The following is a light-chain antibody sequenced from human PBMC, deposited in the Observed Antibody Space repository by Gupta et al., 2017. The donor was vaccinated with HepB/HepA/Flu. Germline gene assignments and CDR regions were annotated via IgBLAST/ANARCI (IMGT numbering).Light chain of an antibody. CDR2: SNN. J-gene: IGLJ3*02. CDR1: TSNIGSNS. V-gene: IGLV1-44*01. CDR3: AAWDDSLSGPNWV. Sequence: QSVLTQPPSASATPGQRVTISCSGSTSNIGSNSVNWYQQVPGSAPKLLIYSNNQRPSGVPDRFSGPKSGTSASLAISGLQSDDEAYYYCAAWDDSLSGPNWVFGGGTKVTV.